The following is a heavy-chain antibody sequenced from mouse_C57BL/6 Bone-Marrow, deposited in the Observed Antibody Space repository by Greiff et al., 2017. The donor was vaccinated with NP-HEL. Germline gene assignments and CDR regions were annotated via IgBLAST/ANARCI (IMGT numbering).Heavy chain of an antibody. CDR1: GFTFTDYY. Sequence: EVKLVESGGGLVQPGGSLSLSCAASGFTFTDYYMSWVRQPPGKALEWLGFIRNKANGYTTEYSASVKGRFTISRDNSQSILYLQMNALRAEDSATYYCARYRLTFDYWGQGTTLTVSS. CDR2: IRNKANGYTT. J-gene: IGHJ2*01. V-gene: IGHV7-3*01. D-gene: IGHD1-2*01. CDR3: ARYRLTFDY.